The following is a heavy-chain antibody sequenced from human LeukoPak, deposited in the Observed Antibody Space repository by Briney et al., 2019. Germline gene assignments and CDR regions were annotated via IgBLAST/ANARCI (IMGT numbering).Heavy chain of an antibody. Sequence: SETLSLTCTVSGGSISSGDYYWSWIRQPPGKGLEWIGYIYYSGSTYYNPSLKSRVTISVDTSKNQFSLKLSSVTAADTAVYYCACSSEWERQFDYWGQGTLVTVSS. CDR2: IYYSGST. J-gene: IGHJ4*02. D-gene: IGHD1-26*01. CDR1: GGSISSGDYY. V-gene: IGHV4-30-4*01. CDR3: ACSSEWERQFDY.